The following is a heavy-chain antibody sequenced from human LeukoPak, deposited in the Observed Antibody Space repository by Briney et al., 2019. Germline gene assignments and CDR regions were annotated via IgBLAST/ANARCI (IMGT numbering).Heavy chain of an antibody. CDR2: ISSGANSI. CDR3: VRRGSRSY. Sequence: PGRSLRLSCAASGLIFSDYYRSWFRRAPGKGLEWISFISSGANSIYYADAVKGRFTISRDNAKNSLYLQMNSLRVDDTAVYYCVRRGSRSYWGQGTLVTVSS. J-gene: IGHJ4*02. CDR1: GLIFSDYY. D-gene: IGHD3-16*02. V-gene: IGHV3-11*01.